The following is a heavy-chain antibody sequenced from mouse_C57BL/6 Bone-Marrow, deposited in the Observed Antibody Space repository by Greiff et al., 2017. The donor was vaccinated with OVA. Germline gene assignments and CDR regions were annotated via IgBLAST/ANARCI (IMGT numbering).Heavy chain of an antibody. V-gene: IGHV5-12*01. CDR2: ISNGGGST. CDR3: ARRSGNPFAY. Sequence: EVKVEESGGGLVQPGGSLKLSCAASGFTFSDYYMYWVRQTPEKRLEWVAYISNGGGSTYYPDTVKGRFTISRDNAKNTLYLQMSRLKSEDTAMYYCARRSGNPFAYWGQGTLVTVSA. CDR1: GFTFSDYY. J-gene: IGHJ3*01. D-gene: IGHD1-3*01.